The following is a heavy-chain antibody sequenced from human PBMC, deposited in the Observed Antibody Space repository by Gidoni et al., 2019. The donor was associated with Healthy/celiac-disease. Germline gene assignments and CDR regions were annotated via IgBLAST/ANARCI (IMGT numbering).Heavy chain of an antibody. CDR1: GFTFSSYG. J-gene: IGHJ4*02. V-gene: IGHV3-30*18. D-gene: IGHD6-19*01. Sequence: QVQLVESGGGVVQPGRSLRLSCAASGFTFSSYGMHWVRQAPGKGLEWVAVISYDGSNKYYADSVKGRFTISRDNSKNTLYLQMNSLRAEDTAVYYCAKARYSSGWYYFDYWGQGTLFTVSS. CDR3: AKARYSSGWYYFDY. CDR2: ISYDGSNK.